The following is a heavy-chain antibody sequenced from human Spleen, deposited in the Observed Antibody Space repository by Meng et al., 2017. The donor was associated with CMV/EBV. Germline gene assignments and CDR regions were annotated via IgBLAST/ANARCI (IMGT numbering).Heavy chain of an antibody. D-gene: IGHD6-13*01. CDR1: GFSFDDSV. J-gene: IGHJ4*02. CDR2: IGWGANSI. Sequence: GGSLRLSCAASGFSFDDSVMHWVRQAPGGGLEWVANIGWGANSINYADSVKGRFTISRDDARNSLYLQMNSLRAEDTAFYYCTKDRQGGILGTPAAFDSWGRGTLVTVSS. V-gene: IGHV3-9*01. CDR3: TKDRQGGILGTPAAFDS.